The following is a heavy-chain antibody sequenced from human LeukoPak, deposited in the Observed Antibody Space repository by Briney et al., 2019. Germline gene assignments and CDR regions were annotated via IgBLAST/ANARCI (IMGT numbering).Heavy chain of an antibody. CDR1: GGSISSYY. CDR3: ARADYGDYTWFDP. CDR2: IYYSGST. D-gene: IGHD4-17*01. J-gene: IGHJ5*02. Sequence: PSETLSLTCTVSGGSISSYYWNWIRQPPGKGLEWIGYIYYSGSTNYNPSLKSRVTISVDTSKNQFSLKVSSVTAADTAVYYCARADYGDYTWFDPWGQGTLVTVSS. V-gene: IGHV4-59*01.